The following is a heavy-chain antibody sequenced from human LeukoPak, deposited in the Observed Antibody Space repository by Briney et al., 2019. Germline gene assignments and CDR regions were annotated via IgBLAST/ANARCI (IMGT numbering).Heavy chain of an antibody. D-gene: IGHD5-12*01. CDR2: IYPGDSDT. V-gene: IGHV5-51*01. CDR3: ASTSIYSGHGDYFDY. CDR1: GYSFTSYW. Sequence: GESLQISCKGSGYSFTSYWIGWVRPMPGKGLEWMGIIYPGDSDTRYSPSFQGQVTISADKSISTAYLQWSSLKASDTAMYYCASTSIYSGHGDYFDYWGQGTLVTVSS. J-gene: IGHJ4*02.